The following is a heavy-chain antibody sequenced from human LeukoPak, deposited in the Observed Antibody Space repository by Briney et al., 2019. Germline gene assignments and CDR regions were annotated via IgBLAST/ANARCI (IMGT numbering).Heavy chain of an antibody. J-gene: IGHJ4*02. V-gene: IGHV4-34*01. D-gene: IGHD3-22*01. CDR3: ARGVMGTWYYYDSSGYRYFDY. CDR1: GGCVSGYD. Sequence: SETLSLTCAVNGGCVSGYDWSWIRQPPGKGLEWIGEINHSGSTNYNPSLKSRVTISVDTSKNQFSLKLSSVTAADTAVYYCARGVMGTWYYYDSSGYRYFDYWGQGTLVTVSS. CDR2: INHSGST.